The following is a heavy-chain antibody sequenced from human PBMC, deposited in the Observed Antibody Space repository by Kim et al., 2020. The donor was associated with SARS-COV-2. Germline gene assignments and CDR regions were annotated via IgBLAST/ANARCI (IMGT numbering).Heavy chain of an antibody. CDR2: IGWNSGGI. CDR3: AKAIQVKYQSLRSVYSCYDTDA. D-gene: IGHD2-2*01. CDR1: GFAFGDYA. J-gene: IGHJ6*04. V-gene: IGHV3-9*01. Sequence: GGSLRLSCAASGFAFGDYAMHWVRQAPGKGLEWVSGIGWNSGGICYADSVKGRFTISRDDAKNFLYLQMNSLRADDTAVYYCAKAIQVKYQSLRSVYSCYDTDACANSTTVTGSA.